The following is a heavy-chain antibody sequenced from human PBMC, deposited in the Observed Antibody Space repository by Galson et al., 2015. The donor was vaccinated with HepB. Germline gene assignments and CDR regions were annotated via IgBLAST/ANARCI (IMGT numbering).Heavy chain of an antibody. J-gene: IGHJ4*02. CDR1: GLTFSNYA. Sequence: SLRLSCAASGLTFSNYAMSWVRQAPGKGLEWVSTISGGGASTFYADSVKGRFTISRDNSKNTVYLQMSSLRAGDTAVYYCAKGGYKSCFDYWGQGTLVTVSS. CDR2: ISGGGAST. D-gene: IGHD1-14*01. CDR3: AKGGYKSCFDY. V-gene: IGHV3-23*01.